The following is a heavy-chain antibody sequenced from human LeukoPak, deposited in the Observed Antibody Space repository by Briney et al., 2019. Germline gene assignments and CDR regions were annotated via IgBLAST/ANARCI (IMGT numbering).Heavy chain of an antibody. CDR1: GFTFSSYA. CDR3: AKSPIVLRFLEWSQYFDY. V-gene: IGHV3-23*01. CDR2: ISGSGGST. D-gene: IGHD3-3*01. J-gene: IGHJ4*02. Sequence: GGSLRLSCAASGFTFSSYAMSWVRQAPGKGLEWVSAISGSGGSTYYADSVKGRFTISRDNSKNTLYLHMNSLRAEDTAVYYCAKSPIVLRFLEWSQYFDYWGQGTLVTVSS.